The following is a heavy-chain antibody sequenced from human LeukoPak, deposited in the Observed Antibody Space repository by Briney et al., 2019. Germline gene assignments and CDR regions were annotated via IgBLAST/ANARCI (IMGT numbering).Heavy chain of an antibody. J-gene: IGHJ4*02. CDR2: ISGSGGST. D-gene: IGHD6-19*01. CDR3: AKDKMVRLYSSGLDY. V-gene: IGHV3-23*01. Sequence: GGSLRLSCAASGFTFSSYAMSWVRQAPGKGLEWVSAISGSGGSTYYADSVKGRFTISRDNSKNTLYLQMNSLGPEDTALYYCAKDKMVRLYSSGLDYWGQGTLVTVSS. CDR1: GFTFSSYA.